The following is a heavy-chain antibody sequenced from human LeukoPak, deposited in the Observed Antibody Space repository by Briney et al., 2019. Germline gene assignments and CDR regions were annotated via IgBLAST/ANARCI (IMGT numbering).Heavy chain of an antibody. D-gene: IGHD3-3*01. Sequence: SETLSLTCTVSGGSISSSYYYWGWIRQPPGKGLEWIGSINHSGSTNYNPSLKSRVTISVDTSKNQFSLKLSSVTAADTAVYYCARANYDFWSGYSDYYYYGMDVWGQGTTVTVSS. CDR2: INHSGST. V-gene: IGHV4-39*07. J-gene: IGHJ6*02. CDR3: ARANYDFWSGYSDYYYYGMDV. CDR1: GGSISSSYYY.